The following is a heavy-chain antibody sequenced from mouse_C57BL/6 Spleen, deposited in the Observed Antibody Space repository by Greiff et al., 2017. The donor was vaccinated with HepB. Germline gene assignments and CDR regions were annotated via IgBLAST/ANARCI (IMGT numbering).Heavy chain of an antibody. D-gene: IGHD1-1*01. J-gene: IGHJ2*01. CDR1: GYTFTSYD. CDR3: ASLLLRSPFDY. CDR2: IYPRDGST. Sequence: VKLVESGPELVKPGASVKLSCKASGYTFTSYDINWVKQRPGQGLEWIGWIYPRDGSTKYNEKFKGKATLTVDTSSSTAYMELHSLTSEDSAVYFCASLLLRSPFDYWGQGTTLTVSS. V-gene: IGHV1-85*01.